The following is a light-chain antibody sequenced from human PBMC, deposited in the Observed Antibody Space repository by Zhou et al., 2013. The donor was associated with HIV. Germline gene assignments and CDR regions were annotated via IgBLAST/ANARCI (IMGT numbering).Light chain of an antibody. CDR1: QTVTTNS. Sequence: EIVLTQSPGTLSLFPGQRATLSCRASQTVTTNSLAWYQHKPGQAPRLLIYGVSSRATGIPDRFSGSGSGTDFTLTINRLEPEDFTVYYCRQYGTSPLYTFGQGTKLKIK. CDR3: RQYGTSPLYT. J-gene: IGKJ2*01. CDR2: GVS. V-gene: IGKV3-20*01.